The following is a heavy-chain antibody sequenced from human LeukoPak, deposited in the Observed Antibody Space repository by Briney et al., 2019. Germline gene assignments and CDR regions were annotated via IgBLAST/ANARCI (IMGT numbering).Heavy chain of an antibody. CDR1: GFTFDDYA. V-gene: IGHV3-43*02. CDR3: AKDSTRSSIRGSFDY. Sequence: GGSLRLSCAASGFTFDDYAMHWVRQAPGKGLEWVSLISGDGGSTYYADSVKGRFTISRDNSKNSLYLQMNSLRTEDTALYYCAKDSTRSSIRGSFDYWGQGTLATVSS. D-gene: IGHD3-16*01. CDR2: ISGDGGST. J-gene: IGHJ4*02.